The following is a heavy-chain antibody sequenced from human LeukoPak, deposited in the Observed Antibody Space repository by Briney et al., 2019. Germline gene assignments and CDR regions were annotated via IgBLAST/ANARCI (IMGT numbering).Heavy chain of an antibody. CDR1: GGSFSGYY. V-gene: IGHV4-34*01. D-gene: IGHD3-22*01. CDR2: TNHSGST. CDR3: ARGAPPRSITMIVVVFDY. Sequence: PSETLSLTCAVYGGSFSGYYWSWIRQPPGKGLEWIGETNHSGSTNYNPSLKSRVTISVDTSKNQFSLKLSSVTAADTAVYYCARGAPPRSITMIVVVFDYWGQGTLVTVSS. J-gene: IGHJ4*02.